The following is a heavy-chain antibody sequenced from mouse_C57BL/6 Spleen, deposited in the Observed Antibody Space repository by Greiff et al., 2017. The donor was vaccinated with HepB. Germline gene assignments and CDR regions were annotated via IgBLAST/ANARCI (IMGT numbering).Heavy chain of an antibody. Sequence: EVMLVESGGGLVQPKGSLKLSCAASGFTFNTYAMHWVRQAPGKGLEWVARIRSKSSNYATYYADSVKDRFTISRDDSQSMLYLQMNNLKTEDTAMYYCVRGPPMGTTVVAYYYAMDYWGQGTSVTVSS. CDR2: IRSKSSNYAT. V-gene: IGHV10-3*01. D-gene: IGHD1-1*01. CDR3: VRGPPMGTTVVAYYYAMDY. CDR1: GFTFNTYA. J-gene: IGHJ4*01.